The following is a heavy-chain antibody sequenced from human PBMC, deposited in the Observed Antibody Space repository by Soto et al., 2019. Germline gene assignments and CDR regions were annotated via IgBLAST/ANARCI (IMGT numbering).Heavy chain of an antibody. J-gene: IGHJ4*02. V-gene: IGHV3-7*05. CDR3: ASSMGRGGNDY. CDR2: IKTDGSEK. D-gene: IGHD3-10*01. CDR1: GFTFSDYW. Sequence: EVQLVESGGGLVQPGGSLRLSCAASGFTFSDYWMSWVRQAPGKGLECVANIKTDGSEKYYVDPVKGRFTISRDNAKNSLYLQMNSLSAGDTAVYYCASSMGRGGNDYWGQGTLVGVSS.